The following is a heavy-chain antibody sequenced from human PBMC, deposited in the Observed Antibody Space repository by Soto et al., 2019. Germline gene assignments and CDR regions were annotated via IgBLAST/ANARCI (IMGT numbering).Heavy chain of an antibody. V-gene: IGHV4-31*03. CDR3: ARAGGMIVVVSPKGYFDY. D-gene: IGHD3-22*01. J-gene: IGHJ4*02. CDR2: TYYSGSI. Sequence: QVQLQESGPGLVKPSQTLSLTCTVSGGSISSGGDYRGWVRQHPGKSLKWNGYTYYSGSIYYNPSLKIRVTISVDTSKNQFSLKLSSVTAADTAVYYCARAGGMIVVVSPKGYFDYWGQGTLVTVSS. CDR1: GGSISSGGDY.